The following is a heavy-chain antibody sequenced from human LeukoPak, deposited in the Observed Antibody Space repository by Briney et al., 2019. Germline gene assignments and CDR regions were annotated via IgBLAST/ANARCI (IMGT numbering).Heavy chain of an antibody. Sequence: GASVKVSCKASGYTFTGYYMHWVRQAPGQGLEWMGWINPNSGGTNYAQKFQGRVTMTRDTSISTAYMELSRLRSDDTAVYYCARHRIAARRGVWFDPWGQGTLVTVSS. V-gene: IGHV1-2*02. CDR2: INPNSGGT. J-gene: IGHJ5*02. CDR3: ARHRIAARRGVWFDP. CDR1: GYTFTGYY. D-gene: IGHD6-6*01.